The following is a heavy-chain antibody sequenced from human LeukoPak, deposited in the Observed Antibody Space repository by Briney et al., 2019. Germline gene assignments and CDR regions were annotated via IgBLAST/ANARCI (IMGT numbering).Heavy chain of an antibody. J-gene: IGHJ4*01. CDR1: GFTFTDYW. V-gene: IGHV3-7*01. D-gene: IGHD6-13*01. CDR2: IRQDGGEK. CDR3: ARDGTAAGLYFDS. Sequence: GGSLRLSCAVSGFTFTDYWMNWVRQAPGKGLEWVASIRQDGGEKSYVDSVKGRFTISRDSTKSSLYLQINSLRAEDTAVYYCARDGTAAGLYFDSWGQGTLVTVSS.